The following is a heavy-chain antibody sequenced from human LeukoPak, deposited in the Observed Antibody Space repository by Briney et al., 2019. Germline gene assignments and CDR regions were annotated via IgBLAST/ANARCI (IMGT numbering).Heavy chain of an antibody. D-gene: IGHD2-15*01. CDR1: GFTFSSYE. J-gene: IGHJ3*02. V-gene: IGHV3-48*03. CDR3: ASLIVVVADNDAFDI. CDR2: SDTSGSTV. Sequence: GGSLRLSCAASGFTFSSYEMNWVRQAPGKGLEWVSYSDTSGSTVYYADSVKGRFTISRDNAKNALYLQMNSLRAEDTAVYYCASLIVVVADNDAFDIWGQGTVVTVSS.